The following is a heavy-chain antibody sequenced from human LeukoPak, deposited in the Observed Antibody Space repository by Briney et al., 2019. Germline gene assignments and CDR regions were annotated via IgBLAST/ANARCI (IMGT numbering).Heavy chain of an antibody. D-gene: IGHD4-17*01. V-gene: IGHV3-53*01. CDR3: ARDPLPDYGDYPWDQH. CDR2: IYSGGST. Sequence: GGSLRLSCAAPGFTSSTYSMNWVRQAPGKGLEWVSVIYSGGSTYYADSVKGRFTISRDNSKNTLYLQMNSLRAEDTAVYYCARDPLPDYGDYPWDQHWGQGTLVTVSS. J-gene: IGHJ1*01. CDR1: GFTSSTYS.